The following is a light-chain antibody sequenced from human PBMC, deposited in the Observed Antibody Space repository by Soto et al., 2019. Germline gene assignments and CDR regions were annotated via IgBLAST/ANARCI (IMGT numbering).Light chain of an antibody. V-gene: IGLV2-14*01. CDR3: SSYTSSSTLV. CDR2: DVS. Sequence: QSALTQPASVSGSPGQSITISCTGTISDVGGYNYVSWYQQHPGKAPKLMLYDVSNRPSGVSNRFSGSKSGNTASLTISGLQAEDEADYYCSSYTSSSTLVLGGGTKVTVL. CDR1: ISDVGGYNY. J-gene: IGLJ2*01.